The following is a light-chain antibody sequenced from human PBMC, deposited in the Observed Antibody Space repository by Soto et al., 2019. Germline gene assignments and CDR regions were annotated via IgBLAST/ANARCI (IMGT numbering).Light chain of an antibody. J-gene: IGKJ1*01. V-gene: IGKV3-20*01. CDR3: QQYGSSSWKP. CDR2: GAS. Sequence: EIVLTQSPGTLSLSPGERATLSCRASQSVSSSYLAWYQQKPGQAPRILIYGASSRAAGIPDRFSGSGSGTDFTLTISRLEPEDFAVYYCQQYGSSSWKPLGQETKVEIK. CDR1: QSVSSSY.